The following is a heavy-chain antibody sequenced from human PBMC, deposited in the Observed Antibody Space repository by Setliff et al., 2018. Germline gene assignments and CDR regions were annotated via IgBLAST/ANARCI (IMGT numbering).Heavy chain of an antibody. CDR3: ARDDWNPGGDI. V-gene: IGHV3-66*02. D-gene: IGHD1-1*01. CDR2: IYSGGST. Sequence: ETLRLSCAASGFTVSSNYMSWVRQAPGKGLEWVSVIYSGGSTYYADSVKGRFTISRDNSKNTLYLQMNSLRAEDTAVYYCARDDWNPGGDIWGQGTMVTVSS. CDR1: GFTVSSNY. J-gene: IGHJ3*02.